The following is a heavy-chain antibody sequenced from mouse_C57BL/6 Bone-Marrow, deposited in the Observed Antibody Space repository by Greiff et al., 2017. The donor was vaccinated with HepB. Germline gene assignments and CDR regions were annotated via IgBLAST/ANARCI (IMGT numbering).Heavy chain of an antibody. J-gene: IGHJ4*01. CDR3: ARRHEYYAMDY. Sequence: VQLQQSGAELAKPGASVKLSCKASGYTFTSYWLHWVKQRPGQGLDWIGYINPSSGYTKYTQKFKDKATLTADKSSSTAYMQLSSLTYEDSAVYYCARRHEYYAMDYWGQGTSVTVSS. CDR1: GYTFTSYW. CDR2: INPSSGYT. V-gene: IGHV1-7*01.